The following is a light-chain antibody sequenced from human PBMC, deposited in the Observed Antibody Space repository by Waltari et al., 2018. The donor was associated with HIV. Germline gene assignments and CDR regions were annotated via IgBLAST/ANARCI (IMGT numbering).Light chain of an antibody. Sequence: SYELTQPPSVSVSPGQTASITCSGDKLGNKYACWYQQKPGQSPVLVIYQYNQRPSGIPERFSGSNSGNTATLTVSGTQAMDEADYYCQAWDSSTDVVFGGGTKLTVL. CDR3: QAWDSSTDVV. J-gene: IGLJ2*01. CDR2: QYN. V-gene: IGLV3-1*01. CDR1: KLGNKY.